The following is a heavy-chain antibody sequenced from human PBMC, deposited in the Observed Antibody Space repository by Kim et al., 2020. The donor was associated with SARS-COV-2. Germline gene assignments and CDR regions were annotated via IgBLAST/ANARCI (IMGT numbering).Heavy chain of an antibody. CDR3: TTDGSFDY. Sequence: GGTTDYAAPVKGRFTISRDDSKNTLYLQMNSLKTEDTAVYYCTTDGSFDYWGQGTLVTVSS. J-gene: IGHJ4*02. V-gene: IGHV3-15*01. CDR2: GGTT.